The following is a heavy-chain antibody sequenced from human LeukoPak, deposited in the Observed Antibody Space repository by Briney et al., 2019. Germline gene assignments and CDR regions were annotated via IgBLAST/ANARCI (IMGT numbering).Heavy chain of an antibody. CDR3: ARGKRLRFLEWLLSPYFDY. V-gene: IGHV4-4*07. J-gene: IGHJ4*02. CDR2: IYTSGST. D-gene: IGHD3-3*01. Sequence: SETLSLTCTVSGGSISIYYWSWIRQPAGKGLEWIGRIYTSGSTNYNPSLKSRVTMSVDTSKNQFSLKLCSVTAADTAVYYCARGKRLRFLEWLLSPYFDYWGQGTLVTVSS. CDR1: GGSISIYY.